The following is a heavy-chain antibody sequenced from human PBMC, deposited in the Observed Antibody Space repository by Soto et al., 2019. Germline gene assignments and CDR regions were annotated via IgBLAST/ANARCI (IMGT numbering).Heavy chain of an antibody. D-gene: IGHD5-12*01. Sequence: PGGSLRLSCAASGFTFSSYAMSWVRQAPGKGLEWVSAISGSGGSTYYADSVKGRFTISRDNSKNTLYLQMNSLRAEDTAVYYCAKDGSYGYSGYDHYFDYWGQGTLVTVSS. CDR3: AKDGSYGYSGYDHYFDY. J-gene: IGHJ4*02. CDR2: ISGSGGST. CDR1: GFTFSSYA. V-gene: IGHV3-23*01.